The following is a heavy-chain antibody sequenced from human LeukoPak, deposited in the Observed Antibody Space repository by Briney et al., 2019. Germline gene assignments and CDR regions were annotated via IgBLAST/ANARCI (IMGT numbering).Heavy chain of an antibody. J-gene: IGHJ4*02. Sequence: PGGSLRLSCAASEFSVGSNYMTWVRQAPGKGLEWVSAISGSGGSTYYADSVKGRFSISRDNSKNTLYLQMNSLRAEDTAVYYCAKLWGARVQLWLDYWGQGTLVTVSS. V-gene: IGHV3-23*01. CDR3: AKLWGARVQLWLDY. D-gene: IGHD5-18*01. CDR1: EFSVGSNY. CDR2: ISGSGGST.